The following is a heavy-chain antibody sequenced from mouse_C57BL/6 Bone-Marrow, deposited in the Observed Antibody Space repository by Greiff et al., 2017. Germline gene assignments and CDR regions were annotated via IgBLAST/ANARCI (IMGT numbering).Heavy chain of an antibody. CDR2: IDPNSGGT. Sequence: QVQLQQPGAELVKPGASVKLSCKASGYTFTSYWMHWVKQRPGRGLEWIGRIDPNSGGTKYNEKFKSKATLTVDKPSSTAYRQLSSLPSEDSAVYYCARKGFYYYGSTWYFDVWGTGTTVTVSS. CDR1: GYTFTSYW. CDR3: ARKGFYYYGSTWYFDV. D-gene: IGHD1-1*01. V-gene: IGHV1-72*01. J-gene: IGHJ1*03.